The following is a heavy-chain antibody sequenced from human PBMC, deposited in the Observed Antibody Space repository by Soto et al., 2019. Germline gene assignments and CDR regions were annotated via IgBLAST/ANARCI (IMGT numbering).Heavy chain of an antibody. V-gene: IGHV4-31*03. CDR1: GGSISSGGYY. Sequence: QVQLQASGPGLVKPSQTLSLTCTVSGGSISSGGYYWSWIRQHPGKGLEWIGYIYYSGRTYYNPSLKSRVTISGDTSKNQCSLKLSSVTAADTAVYYCARAPQWLVGGVAFDIWGQGTMVTVSS. CDR2: IYYSGRT. J-gene: IGHJ3*02. CDR3: ARAPQWLVGGVAFDI. D-gene: IGHD6-19*01.